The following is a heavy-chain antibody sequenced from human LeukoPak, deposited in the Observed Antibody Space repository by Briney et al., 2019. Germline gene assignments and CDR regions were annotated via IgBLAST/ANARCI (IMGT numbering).Heavy chain of an antibody. CDR3: ARAPGGGDPGRHFDY. J-gene: IGHJ4*02. V-gene: IGHV1-69*13. Sequence: GASVKVSCKASGGTFSSYAISWVRQAPGQGLEWMGGIIPIFGTANYAQKFQGRVTITADESTSTAYMELSSLRSEDTAVYYCARAPGGGDPGRHFDYWGQGALVTVSS. CDR2: IIPIFGTA. D-gene: IGHD2-21*02. CDR1: GGTFSSYA.